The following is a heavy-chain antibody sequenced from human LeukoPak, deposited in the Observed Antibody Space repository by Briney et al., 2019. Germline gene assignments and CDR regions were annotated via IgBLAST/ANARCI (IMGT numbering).Heavy chain of an antibody. CDR3: ARDGPYDYGGNWLAGSFDY. D-gene: IGHD4-23*01. J-gene: IGHJ4*02. V-gene: IGHV7-4-1*02. CDR1: GSTFTSYA. Sequence: ASVKVSCKASGSTFTSYAMNWVRQAPGQGLEWMGWINTNTGNPTYAQGFTGRFVFSLDTSVSTAYLQISSLKAEDTAVYYCARDGPYDYGGNWLAGSFDYWGQGTLVTVSS. CDR2: INTNTGNP.